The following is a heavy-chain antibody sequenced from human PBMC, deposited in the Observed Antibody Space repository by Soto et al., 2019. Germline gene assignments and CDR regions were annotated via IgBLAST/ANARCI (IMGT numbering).Heavy chain of an antibody. CDR2: ISGSGGST. D-gene: IGHD3-3*01. J-gene: IGHJ4*02. CDR1: GFTFSNYA. Sequence: GGSLRLSCAASGFTFSNYAMNWVRQAPGKGLEWVSAISGSGGSTYYADSVKGRFTISRDNSKNTLYVQMNSLRAEDTAVYYCATPRDFLEWSLPFDYWGQGTLVTVSS. CDR3: ATPRDFLEWSLPFDY. V-gene: IGHV3-23*01.